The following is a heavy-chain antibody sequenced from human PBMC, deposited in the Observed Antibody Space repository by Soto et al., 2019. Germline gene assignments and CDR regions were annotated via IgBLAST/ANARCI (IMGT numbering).Heavy chain of an antibody. CDR1: GYTFTSYG. CDR2: ISTYNGNT. J-gene: IGHJ5*02. Sequence: QVQLVQSGAEVKKPGASVKVSCKASGYTFTSYGISWVRQAPGQGLEWTGWISTYNGNTNFTQKLQGRVTMTTDTSTSTAYMELRSLRSDDTAVYYCARDREYNWNYNWFDPWGQGTLVTVSS. V-gene: IGHV1-18*01. D-gene: IGHD1-7*01. CDR3: ARDREYNWNYNWFDP.